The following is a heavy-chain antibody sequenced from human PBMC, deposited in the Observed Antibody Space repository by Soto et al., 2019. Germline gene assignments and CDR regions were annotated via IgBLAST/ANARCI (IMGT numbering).Heavy chain of an antibody. D-gene: IGHD2-15*01. CDR3: ARGGYCSGGSCRLYYGMDV. CDR1: GYTFTSYG. CDR2: ISAYNGNT. Sequence: ASVKVSCKASGYTFTSYGISWVRQAPGQGLEWMGWISAYNGNTNYAQKLQGRVTITRDTSASTAYMELSSLRSEDTAVYYCARGGYCSGGSCRLYYGMDVWGQGTTVTVSS. V-gene: IGHV1-18*01. J-gene: IGHJ6*02.